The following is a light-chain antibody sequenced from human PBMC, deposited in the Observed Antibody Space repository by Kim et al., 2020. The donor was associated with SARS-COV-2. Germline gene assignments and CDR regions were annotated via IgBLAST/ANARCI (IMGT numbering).Light chain of an antibody. Sequence: SYELTQPPSVSVSPGQTASITCSGDKLGDKYACWYQQKPGQSSVLVIYQDSKRPSGIPERFSGSNSGNTATLTISGTQAMDEADYYCQAWDSITGVFGGGTQLTVL. CDR3: QAWDSITGV. V-gene: IGLV3-1*01. CDR1: KLGDKY. J-gene: IGLJ3*02. CDR2: QDS.